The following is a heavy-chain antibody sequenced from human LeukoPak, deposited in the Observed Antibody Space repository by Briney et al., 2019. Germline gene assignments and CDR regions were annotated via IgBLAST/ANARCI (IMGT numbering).Heavy chain of an antibody. V-gene: IGHV4-30-4*08. J-gene: IGHJ4*02. CDR1: GGSISSGDYY. Sequence: SETLSLTCTVSGGSISSGDYYWSWIRQPPGKGLEWIGYIYYSGSTYYNPSLKSRVTISVDTSKNQFSLKLSSVTAADTAVYYCARGRYDTPSFDYWGQGTLVTVSS. CDR2: IYYSGST. D-gene: IGHD1-1*01. CDR3: ARGRYDTPSFDY.